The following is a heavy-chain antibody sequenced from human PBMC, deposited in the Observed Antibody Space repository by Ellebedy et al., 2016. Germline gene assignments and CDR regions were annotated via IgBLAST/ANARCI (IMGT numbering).Heavy chain of an antibody. V-gene: IGHV1-3*01. CDR1: GYTFTSYA. D-gene: IGHD3-3*01. Sequence: ASVKVSCXASGYTFTSYAMHWVRQAPGQRLEWMGWINAGNGNTKYSQKFQGRVTITRDTSASTAYMELSSLRSDDTAVYYCARGGVAPPDYSYYYMDVWGTGTTVTVSS. CDR2: INAGNGNT. CDR3: ARGGVAPPDYSYYYMDV. J-gene: IGHJ6*03.